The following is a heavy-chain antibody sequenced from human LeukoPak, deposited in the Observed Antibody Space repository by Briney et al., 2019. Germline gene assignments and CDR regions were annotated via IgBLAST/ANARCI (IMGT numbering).Heavy chain of an antibody. J-gene: IGHJ4*02. CDR3: ARRQRYPHYFNS. CDR2: IYYSGTT. D-gene: IGHD2-2*01. Sequence: PSETLSHTCTVSNASIATSSYYWGWIRQPPGKGLEWIGNIYYSGTTNYNPSLKGRVAFFLDTSKNQFSLKLTSVTAADTAVYYCARRQRYPHYFNSWGQGTLVTVSS. CDR1: NASIATSSYY. V-gene: IGHV4-39*01.